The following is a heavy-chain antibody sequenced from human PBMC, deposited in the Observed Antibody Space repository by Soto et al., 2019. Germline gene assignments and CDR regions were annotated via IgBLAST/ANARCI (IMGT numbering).Heavy chain of an antibody. V-gene: IGHV1-18*01. Sequence: GASVKVSCKASGYTFTSYGISWVRQAPGQGLEWMGWISAYNGNTNYAQKLQGRVTMTTDTSTSTAYMELRSLRSDDTAVYYCARVIRLVRFNYYYYGMDVWGQGTTVTVSS. CDR3: ARVIRLVRFNYYYYGMDV. J-gene: IGHJ6*02. CDR1: GYTFTSYG. CDR2: ISAYNGNT. D-gene: IGHD6-19*01.